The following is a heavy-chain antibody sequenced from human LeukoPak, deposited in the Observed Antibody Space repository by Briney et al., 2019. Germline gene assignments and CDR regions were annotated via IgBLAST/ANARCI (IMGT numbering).Heavy chain of an antibody. V-gene: IGHV1-69*13. D-gene: IGHD5-24*01. J-gene: IGHJ5*02. CDR1: GYTFTSYG. CDR3: ARLIMATIGDWFDP. Sequence: SVKVSCKASGYTFTSYGISWVRQAPGQGLEWMGGIIPIFGTANYAQKFRGRVTITADESTSTAYMELSSLRSEDTAVYYCARLIMATIGDWFDPWGQGTLVTVSS. CDR2: IIPIFGTA.